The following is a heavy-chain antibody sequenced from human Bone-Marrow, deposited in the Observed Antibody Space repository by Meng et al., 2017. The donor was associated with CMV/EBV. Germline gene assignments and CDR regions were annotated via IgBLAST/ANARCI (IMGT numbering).Heavy chain of an antibody. J-gene: IGHJ6*02. CDR3: ARNDYYYYGMDV. Sequence: ASVKVSCKASGGTFSSYAISWVRQAPGQGLEWMGWISAYNGNTNYAQKLQGRVTMTTDTSTSTAYMELRSLRSDDTAVYYCARNDYYYYGMDVWGQGTTVTVSS. D-gene: IGHD1-1*01. V-gene: IGHV1-18*01. CDR1: GGTFSSYA. CDR2: ISAYNGNT.